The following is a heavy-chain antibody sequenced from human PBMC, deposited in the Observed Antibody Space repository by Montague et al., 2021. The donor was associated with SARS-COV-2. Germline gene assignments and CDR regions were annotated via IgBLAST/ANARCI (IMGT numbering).Heavy chain of an antibody. CDR1: GGSISSYY. V-gene: IGHV4-59*01. CDR2: IFNSGST. Sequence: SETLSLTCTVSGGSISSYYWSWIRQPPGKGLEWIGYIFNSGSTNYNPSLKSRVTISVDTSKNQLSLRLRSVTAADTAVYYCVRVGVSNWYSFFDYWGQGTLVTVPS. J-gene: IGHJ4*02. D-gene: IGHD6-13*01. CDR3: VRVGVSNWYSFFDY.